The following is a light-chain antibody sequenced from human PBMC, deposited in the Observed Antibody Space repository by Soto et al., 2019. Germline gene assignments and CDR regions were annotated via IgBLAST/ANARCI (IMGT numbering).Light chain of an antibody. J-gene: IGKJ4*01. V-gene: IGKV4-1*01. CDR2: GAS. Sequence: DMVMTQSPDSLAVSLGERATINCKSSQSVLYSSNNKNYLAWYQHKPGQAPRLLISGASTGATGIPPRFRGSGSGTEFTLTVDTLQSEDIAIYYCQQYYHWPVTFGGGTKVDIK. CDR3: QQYYHWPVT. CDR1: QSVLYSSNNKNY.